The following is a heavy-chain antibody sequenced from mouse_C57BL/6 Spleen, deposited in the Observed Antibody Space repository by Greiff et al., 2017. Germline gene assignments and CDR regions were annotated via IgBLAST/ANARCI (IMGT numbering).Heavy chain of an antibody. CDR2: IYPGDGDT. CDR1: GYAFSSSW. D-gene: IGHD2-1*01. Sequence: VKLQESGPELVKPGASVKISCKASGYAFSSSWMNWVKQRPGKGLEWIGRIYPGDGDTNYNGKFKGKATLTADKSSSTAYMQLSSLTSEDSAVYFCERENYGNYEGAMDDWGKGTSGTVAS. V-gene: IGHV1-82*01. J-gene: IGHJ4*01. CDR3: ERENYGNYEGAMDD.